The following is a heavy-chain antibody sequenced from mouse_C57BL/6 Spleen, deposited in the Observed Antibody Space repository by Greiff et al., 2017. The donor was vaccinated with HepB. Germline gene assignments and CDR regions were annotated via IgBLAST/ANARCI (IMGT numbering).Heavy chain of an antibody. CDR1: GYTFTDYY. CDR2: INPNNGGT. V-gene: IGHV1-26*01. Sequence: EVQLQQSGPELVKPGASVKISCKASGYTFTDYYMNWVKQSHGKSLEWIGDINPNNGGTSYNQKFMGKATLTVDKSSSTAYMELRSLTSEDSAVYYCAREGIAWFAYWGQGTLVTVSA. J-gene: IGHJ3*01. CDR3: AREGIAWFAY.